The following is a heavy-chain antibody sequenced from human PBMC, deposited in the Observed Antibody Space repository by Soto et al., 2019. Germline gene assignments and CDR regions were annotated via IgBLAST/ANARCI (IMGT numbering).Heavy chain of an antibody. D-gene: IGHD7-27*01. J-gene: IGHJ3*02. Sequence: SETLSLTCAVYGGSFSGYYWSWIRQPPGKGLEWIGEINHSGSTNYNPSLKSRVTISVDTSKNQFSLKLSSVTAADTAVYYCARGGGTGDWTFDIWGQGTMVTVSS. CDR1: GGSFSGYY. CDR3: ARGGGTGDWTFDI. V-gene: IGHV4-34*01. CDR2: INHSGST.